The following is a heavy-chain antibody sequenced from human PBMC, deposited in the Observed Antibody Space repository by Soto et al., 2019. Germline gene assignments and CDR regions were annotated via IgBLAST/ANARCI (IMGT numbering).Heavy chain of an antibody. D-gene: IGHD1-26*01. CDR2: ISYDGNNK. CDR1: GFTFSSYG. CDR3: AKDIEEVVYYYGMDV. V-gene: IGHV3-30*18. J-gene: IGHJ6*02. Sequence: GGSLRLSCAASGFTFSSYGMHWVRQAPGKGLEWVALISYDGNNKYYRDSVKGRFTIFRDNSKNTLFLQMNSLRAEDTTVYFCAKDIEEVVYYYGMDVWGHGTTVTVSS.